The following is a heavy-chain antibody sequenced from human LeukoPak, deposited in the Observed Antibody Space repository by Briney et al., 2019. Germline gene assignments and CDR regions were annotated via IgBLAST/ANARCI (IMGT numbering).Heavy chain of an antibody. CDR2: ISVTSSFI. Sequence: GGSLRLSCAASGFSFTTHSMNWVRQAPGKGLEWVSFISVTSSFISYADSVKGRFTISRDNGENSLYLQTNSLRAEDTAVYYCVRELLWFGGPGAFDIWGQGAMVTVSS. D-gene: IGHD3-10*01. CDR1: GFSFTTHS. CDR3: VRELLWFGGPGAFDI. J-gene: IGHJ3*02. V-gene: IGHV3-48*01.